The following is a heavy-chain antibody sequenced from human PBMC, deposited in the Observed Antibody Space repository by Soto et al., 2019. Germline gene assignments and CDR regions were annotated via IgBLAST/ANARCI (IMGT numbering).Heavy chain of an antibody. CDR2: IYYSGST. J-gene: IGHJ5*02. Sequence: QVQLQESGPGLVKPSQNLSLTRTVSGGSVSSAGYYWTWIRQLPGKGLEWIGYIYYSGSTYYNPSLKSRVTISLDTSRNQFSLRLSSVTAADTAVYYCVRDRRIWFDPWGQGTLVTVSS. V-gene: IGHV4-31*03. D-gene: IGHD2-15*01. CDR3: VRDRRIWFDP. CDR1: GGSVSSAGYY.